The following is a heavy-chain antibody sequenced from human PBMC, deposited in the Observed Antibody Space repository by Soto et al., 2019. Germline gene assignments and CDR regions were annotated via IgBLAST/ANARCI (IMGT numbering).Heavy chain of an antibody. CDR1: GVSISSGNW. D-gene: IGHD2-8*01. J-gene: IGHJ4*02. CDR2: IFHDGTA. Sequence: PSETLSLTCAVSGVSISSGNWWTWVRQTPQRGLEYIGEIFHDGTANYYPSFERRVAISVGTSKNQFSLKLTSVTAADTAIYFCARLVYDTRLNYMYFDFWGQVALVTVSS. V-gene: IGHV4-4*02. CDR3: ARLVYDTRLNYMYFDF.